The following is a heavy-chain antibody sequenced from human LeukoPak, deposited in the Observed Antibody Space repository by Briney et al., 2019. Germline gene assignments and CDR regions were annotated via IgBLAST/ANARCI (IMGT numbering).Heavy chain of an antibody. CDR2: INPNSGGT. Sequence: ASVKVSCKASGYTFTGYYMHWVRQAPGQGLEWMGWINPNSGGTNYAQKFQGRVTMTRDTSISTAYMELSRLRSDDTAVYYCAGEPNYYDSSGYCYWGQGTLVTVSS. CDR3: AGEPNYYDSSGYCY. J-gene: IGHJ4*02. D-gene: IGHD3-22*01. V-gene: IGHV1-2*02. CDR1: GYTFTGYY.